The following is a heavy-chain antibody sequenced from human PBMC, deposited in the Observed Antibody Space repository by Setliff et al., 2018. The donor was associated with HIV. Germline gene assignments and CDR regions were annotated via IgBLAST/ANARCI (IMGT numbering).Heavy chain of an antibody. Sequence: PSETLSLTCTVFGGSINSDSYYWTWIRQPAGKGLEWIGHIHTSGSTNYNPSLKSRVTISIDTSKNQFSLKLRSATATDTALYYCARVSSSYYFLGAFDSWDQRTLVTVS. D-gene: IGHD6-13*01. V-gene: IGHV4-61*09. J-gene: IGHJ4*02. CDR1: GGSINSDSYY. CDR3: ARVSSSYYFLGAFDS. CDR2: IHTSGST.